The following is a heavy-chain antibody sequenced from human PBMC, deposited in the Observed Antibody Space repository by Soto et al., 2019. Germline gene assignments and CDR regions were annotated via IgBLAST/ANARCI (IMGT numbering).Heavy chain of an antibody. V-gene: IGHV3-33*08. CDR2: IWYDGSET. Sequence: GGSLSLSCTASGCIFSHYWMHWVRQAPGKGLEWVSNIWYDGSETYYADSVKGRFTISRDNSQNSLHLQMNNLRAEDTAVYYCARNESSNIYGMDVWGQGTTVTVSS. J-gene: IGHJ6*02. CDR1: GCIFSHYW. D-gene: IGHD6-6*01. CDR3: ARNESSNIYGMDV.